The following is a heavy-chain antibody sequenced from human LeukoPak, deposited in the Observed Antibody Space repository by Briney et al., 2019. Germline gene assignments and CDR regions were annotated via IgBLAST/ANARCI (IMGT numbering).Heavy chain of an antibody. CDR2: ISWNSDSI. J-gene: IGHJ6*03. Sequence: GGSLRLSCAASGFIFDDYAMHWVRQAPGKGLEWVSGISWNSDSIDYANSVKGRFTISRDDAKNSLYLQMNSLRTEDMALYYCAKGGGGRLIYYYYMDVWGKGTTVTVSS. D-gene: IGHD3-16*01. CDR3: AKGGGGRLIYYYYMDV. V-gene: IGHV3-9*03. CDR1: GFIFDDYA.